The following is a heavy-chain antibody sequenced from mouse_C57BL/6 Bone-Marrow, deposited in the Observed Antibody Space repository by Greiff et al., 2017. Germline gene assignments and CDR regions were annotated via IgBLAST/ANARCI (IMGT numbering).Heavy chain of an antibody. V-gene: IGHV1-18*01. CDR2: INPNNGGT. J-gene: IGHJ3*01. CDR1: GYTFPDYN. Sequence: VQLKESGPELVKPGASVKIPCKASGYTFPDYNMDWVKQSHGKSLEWIGDINPNNGGTIYNQKFKGKATLTVDKSSSTAYMELRSLTSEDTAVYYCARAGLRRGAWFAYWCQGTLVTVSA. CDR3: ARAGLRRGAWFAY. D-gene: IGHD2-2*01.